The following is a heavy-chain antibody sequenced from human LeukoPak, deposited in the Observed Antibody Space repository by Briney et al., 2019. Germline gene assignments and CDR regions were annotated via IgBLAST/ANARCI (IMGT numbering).Heavy chain of an antibody. Sequence: GGSLRLSCAASGFTFSSYWMHWVRQAPGKGLVWVSHINSDGSSTSYADSVKGRFTISRDNAKNTLYLQMNSLRAEDTAVYYCARDQDCTVVTQNFDYWGQGTLVTVSS. V-gene: IGHV3-74*01. CDR3: ARDQDCTVVTQNFDY. D-gene: IGHD4-23*01. J-gene: IGHJ4*02. CDR1: GFTFSSYW. CDR2: INSDGSST.